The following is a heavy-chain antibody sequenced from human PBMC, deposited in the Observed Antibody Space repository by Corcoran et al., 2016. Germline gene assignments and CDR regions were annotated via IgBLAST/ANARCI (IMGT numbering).Heavy chain of an antibody. V-gene: IGHV3-30*18. J-gene: IGHJ4*02. CDR1: GFNFSTYG. Sequence: QVQLVESGGGVVQPGRSLRLSCAASGFNFSTYGMHWVRQAPGQGLEWVAVISFDGSNKYYADSVRGRCTISRDNSKNTLYLQMNSLRAEDTAGYYCAKGMYSNPYCFDYWGQGTLVTVSS. D-gene: IGHD4-4*01. CDR2: ISFDGSNK. CDR3: AKGMYSNPYCFDY.